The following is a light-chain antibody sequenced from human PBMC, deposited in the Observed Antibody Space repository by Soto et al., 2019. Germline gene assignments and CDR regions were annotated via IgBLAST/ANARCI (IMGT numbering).Light chain of an antibody. V-gene: IGLV2-8*01. Sequence: QSALTQPPSASGSPGQSVAISCTGTASDIGGYTFVSWYQQHPGKAPKLLIYDVNKRPSGVPDRFSGSKSGNTASLTVYGLPAEDEADYYCSAHGGTNPYVFGTGTKLTVL. CDR2: DVN. CDR3: SAHGGTNPYV. J-gene: IGLJ1*01. CDR1: ASDIGGYTF.